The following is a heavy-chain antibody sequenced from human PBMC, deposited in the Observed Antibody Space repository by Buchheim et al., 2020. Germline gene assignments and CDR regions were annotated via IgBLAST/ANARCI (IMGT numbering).Heavy chain of an antibody. D-gene: IGHD3-3*01. CDR3: AKDGMVIAFDY. Sequence: QVQLVESGGGVVQPGRSLRLSCAASGFTFSSYGMHWVRQAPGKGLEWVAVISYDGSNKYYADSVKGRFTISRDNSKNTLYLQMNSLRAEDTAVYYCAKDGMVIAFDYWGQGTL. V-gene: IGHV3-30*18. CDR2: ISYDGSNK. CDR1: GFTFSSYG. J-gene: IGHJ4*02.